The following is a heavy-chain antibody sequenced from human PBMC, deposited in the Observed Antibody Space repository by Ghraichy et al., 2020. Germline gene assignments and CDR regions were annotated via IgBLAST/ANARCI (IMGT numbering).Heavy chain of an antibody. CDR3: ARDYGGSGDY. CDR2: ISAYNGNT. Sequence: ASVKVSCKASGYTFTSYGITWVRQAPGQGLEWMGWISAYNGNTDYAQNLKGRLTMTTDTPTRTAYMELRSLRSDDTAVYFCARDYGGSGDYWGQGTLVTVSS. V-gene: IGHV1-18*01. D-gene: IGHD6-19*01. CDR1: GYTFTSYG. J-gene: IGHJ4*02.